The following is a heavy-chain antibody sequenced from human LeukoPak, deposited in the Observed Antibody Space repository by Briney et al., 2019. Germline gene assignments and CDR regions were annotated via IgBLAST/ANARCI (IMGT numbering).Heavy chain of an antibody. D-gene: IGHD6-19*01. Sequence: ASVKVSCKASGYTFTSYGISWVRQAPGQGLAWMGWISAYNGNTNYAQKLQGRVTMTTDTSTSTPYMELRSLRSDDTAVYYCARDRRAVAGNFDYWGQGTLVTVSS. J-gene: IGHJ4*02. CDR2: ISAYNGNT. CDR3: ARDRRAVAGNFDY. CDR1: GYTFTSYG. V-gene: IGHV1-18*01.